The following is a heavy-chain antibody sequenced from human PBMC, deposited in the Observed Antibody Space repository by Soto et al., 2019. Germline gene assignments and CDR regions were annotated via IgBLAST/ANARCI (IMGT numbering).Heavy chain of an antibody. CDR2: IYYSGST. Sequence: PSVTLSLTCTVSGGSISSSSYYWGWIRQPPRKGLEWIGSIYYSGSTYYNPSLKSRVTISVDTSKNQFSLKLSSVTAADTAVYYCARPHCSSTSCYRDYYMDVWGKGTTVTVSS. CDR3: ARPHCSSTSCYRDYYMDV. CDR1: GGSISSSSYY. D-gene: IGHD2-2*01. V-gene: IGHV4-39*01. J-gene: IGHJ6*03.